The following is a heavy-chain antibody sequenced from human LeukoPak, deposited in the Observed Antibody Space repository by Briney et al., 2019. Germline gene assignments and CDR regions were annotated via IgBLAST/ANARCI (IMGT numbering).Heavy chain of an antibody. CDR2: IYYSGST. Sequence: PPETLSLTCTVSGGSISSYYWSWIRQPPGKGLEWIGYIYYSGSTNYNPSLKSRVTISVDTSKNQFSLKLSSVTAADTAVYYCARAYSSGWLHQRGNWFDPWGQGTLVTVSS. V-gene: IGHV4-59*01. D-gene: IGHD6-19*01. CDR3: ARAYSSGWLHQRGNWFDP. J-gene: IGHJ5*02. CDR1: GGSISSYY.